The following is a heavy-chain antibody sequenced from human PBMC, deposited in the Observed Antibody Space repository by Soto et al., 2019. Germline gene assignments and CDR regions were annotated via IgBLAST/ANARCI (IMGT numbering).Heavy chain of an antibody. V-gene: IGHV4-30-4*01. J-gene: IGHJ4*02. Sequence: SETLSLTCTVSGGSIRSDDYYWTWIRQPPWEGLEWIGYIYYTGRTLYNPSLKSRVTISIDTSKNQFSLRLSSVGAADTAVYYCARELSNSPDYFDGWGQGXLVTVYS. D-gene: IGHD6-6*01. CDR1: GGSIRSDDYY. CDR3: ARELSNSPDYFDG. CDR2: IYYTGRT.